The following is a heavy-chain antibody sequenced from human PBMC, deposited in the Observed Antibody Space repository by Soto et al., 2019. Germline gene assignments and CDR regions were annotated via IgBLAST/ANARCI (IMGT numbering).Heavy chain of an antibody. CDR1: GGSISSYY. D-gene: IGHD3-22*01. Sequence: SETLSLTCTVSGGSISSYYWSWIRQPPGKGLEWIGYIYYSGSTNYNPSLKSRVTISVDTSKNQFSLKLSSVTAADAAVYYCARGSYYYDSSDYYHYWGQGNPVTVSS. CDR2: IYYSGST. J-gene: IGHJ4*02. CDR3: ARGSYYYDSSDYYHY. V-gene: IGHV4-59*08.